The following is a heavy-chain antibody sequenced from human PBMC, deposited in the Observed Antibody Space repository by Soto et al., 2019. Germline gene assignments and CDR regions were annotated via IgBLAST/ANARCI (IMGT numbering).Heavy chain of an antibody. CDR3: AKDTAIAARRLYYYYYGMDG. V-gene: IGHV3-30*18. CDR2: ISYDGSNK. Sequence: PGGSLRLSCAASGFTFSSYGMHWVRQAPGKGLEWVAVISYDGSNKYYADSVKGRFTISRDNSKNTLYLQMNSLRAEDTAVYYCAKDTAIAARRLYYYYYGMDGWGQGTTVTVSS. CDR1: GFTFSSYG. D-gene: IGHD6-6*01. J-gene: IGHJ6*02.